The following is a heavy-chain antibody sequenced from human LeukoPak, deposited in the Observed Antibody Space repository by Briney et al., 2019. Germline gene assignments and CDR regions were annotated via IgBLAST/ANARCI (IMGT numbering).Heavy chain of an antibody. Sequence: PGGSLRLSCAASGLTSSNYVMHWVRQAPGKGLEYVSGITYNGGSTYYANSVKGRFTISRDNSKNTVSLQMGNLRAEDTAVYYCARGQIDYWGQGTLVTVSS. CDR2: ITYNGGST. CDR1: GLTSSNYV. J-gene: IGHJ4*02. CDR3: ARGQIDY. V-gene: IGHV3-64*01.